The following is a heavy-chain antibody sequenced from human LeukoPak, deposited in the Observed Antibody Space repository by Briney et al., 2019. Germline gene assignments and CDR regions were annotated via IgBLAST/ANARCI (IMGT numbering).Heavy chain of an antibody. J-gene: IGHJ4*02. Sequence: GGSLRLSCAASGFTVSSNYMSWVRQAPGKGLEWVSVIYSGGSTYYADSVKGRFTISRDNSKNTLYLQMNSLRAEDMAVYYCARETYSGYDYFDYWGQGTLVTVSS. CDR2: IYSGGST. V-gene: IGHV3-53*01. D-gene: IGHD5-12*01. CDR3: ARETYSGYDYFDY. CDR1: GFTVSSNY.